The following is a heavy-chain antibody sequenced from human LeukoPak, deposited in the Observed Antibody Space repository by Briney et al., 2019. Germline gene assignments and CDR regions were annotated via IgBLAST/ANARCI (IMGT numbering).Heavy chain of an antibody. Sequence: GGSLRLSCAASGFTFSTYAMSWVRQAPGKGLEWVSTISGGGGSTYYADSVKGRFTISRDNSKNTLYLQMNSLRAEDTAVYYCAKGLVGATVPPDYWGQGTLVTVSS. V-gene: IGHV3-23*01. D-gene: IGHD1-26*01. CDR2: ISGGGGST. CDR3: AKGLVGATVPPDY. CDR1: GFTFSTYA. J-gene: IGHJ4*02.